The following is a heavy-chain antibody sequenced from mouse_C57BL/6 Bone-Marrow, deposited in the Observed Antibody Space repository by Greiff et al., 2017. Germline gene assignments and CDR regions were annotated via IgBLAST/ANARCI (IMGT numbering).Heavy chain of an antibody. CDR3: ARDGYYGSDY. Sequence: EVQLQESEGGLVQPGSSMKLSCTASGFTFSDYYMAWVRQVPEKGLEWVANINYDGSSTYYLDSLQSRFIISRDNAKNILYLQMSSLKSEDTATYYCARDGYYGSDYWGQGTTLTVSS. D-gene: IGHD1-1*01. CDR2: INYDGSST. CDR1: GFTFSDYY. V-gene: IGHV5-16*01. J-gene: IGHJ2*01.